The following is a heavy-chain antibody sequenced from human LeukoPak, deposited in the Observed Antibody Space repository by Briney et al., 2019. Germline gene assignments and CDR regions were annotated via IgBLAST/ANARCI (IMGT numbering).Heavy chain of an antibody. J-gene: IGHJ6*03. CDR1: GFTFSSYA. D-gene: IGHD3-16*01. CDR2: INDNGAGT. CDR3: AKGLRTGVGPYMGYHYYMDV. Sequence: GGSLRLSCAASGFTFSSYAMSWVRQAPGKGLKWVSTINDNGAGTYYADSVKGRSTISRDNSYNTVSLQMNSLRGEDTGVYYCAKGLRTGVGPYMGYHYYMDVWGKGATVTVSS. V-gene: IGHV3-23*01.